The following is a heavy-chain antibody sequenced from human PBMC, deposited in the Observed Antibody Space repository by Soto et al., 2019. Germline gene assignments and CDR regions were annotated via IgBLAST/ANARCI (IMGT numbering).Heavy chain of an antibody. CDR3: ARAADDPIGESFYWFDP. CDR2: IYYSGST. V-gene: IGHV4-30-4*01. Sequence: QVQLQESGPGLVKPSQTLSLTCTVSGGSISSGDYYWSGIRQPPGKGLEWIGYIYYSGSTYYNPSLKSRVTISVDTSKTQFSLKLSSVTAADTAVYYCARAADDPIGESFYWFDPWGQGTLVTVSS. D-gene: IGHD3-10*01. CDR1: GGSISSGDYY. J-gene: IGHJ5*02.